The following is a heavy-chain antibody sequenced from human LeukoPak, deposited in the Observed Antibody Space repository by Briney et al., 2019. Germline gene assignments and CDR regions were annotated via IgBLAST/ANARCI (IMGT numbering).Heavy chain of an antibody. D-gene: IGHD2-15*01. CDR2: INHSGST. J-gene: IGHJ6*04. Sequence: SETLSLTCAVYGGSFSGYYWSWIRQPPGKGLEWIGEINHSGSTNYNPSLKSRVTISVDTSKNQFSLKLSSVTAADTAVYYCAGGGIVVVVAANFGMDVWGKGTTVTVSS. CDR1: GGSFSGYY. V-gene: IGHV4-34*01. CDR3: AGGGIVVVVAANFGMDV.